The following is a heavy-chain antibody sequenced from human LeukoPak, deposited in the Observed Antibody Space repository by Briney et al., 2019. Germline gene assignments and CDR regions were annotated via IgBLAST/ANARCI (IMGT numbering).Heavy chain of an antibody. J-gene: IGHJ5*01. CDR3: ARDQGIGAAGFDF. D-gene: IGHD3-16*01. V-gene: IGHV1-18*04. Sequence: GASVKVSCKASGYTFSNYYIHWVRQAPGQGLEWMGWISAYNGNTNYAQKLQGRVTMTTDTSTSTAYMELSTLRFEDTAVYYCARDQGIGAAGFDFWGQGTLVTVSS. CDR2: ISAYNGNT. CDR1: GYTFSNYY.